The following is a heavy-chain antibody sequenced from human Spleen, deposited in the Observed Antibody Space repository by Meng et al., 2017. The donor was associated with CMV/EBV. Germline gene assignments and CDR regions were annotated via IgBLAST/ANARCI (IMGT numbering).Heavy chain of an antibody. V-gene: IGHV1-2*02. J-gene: IGHJ6*02. D-gene: IGHD4/OR15-4a*01. CDR3: ARVSGANPGYGMDV. Sequence: ASVKVSCKASGYTFTGYYMHWVRQAPGQGLEWVGWINPNRGDTTYAQKFQGRVTMTRDRSISTAYMELSRLRSDDTAVYYCARVSGANPGYGMDVWGQGTTVTVSS. CDR2: INPNRGDT. CDR1: GYTFTGYY.